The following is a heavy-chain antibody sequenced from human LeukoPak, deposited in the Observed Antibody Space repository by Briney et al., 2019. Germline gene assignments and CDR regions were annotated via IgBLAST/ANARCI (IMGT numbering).Heavy chain of an antibody. CDR1: GFTFSSYA. CDR2: ISGSGGST. D-gene: IGHD6-13*01. Sequence: GGSLRLSCAASGFTFSSYAMSWVRQAPGKGLEWVSAISGSGGSTYYADSVKGRFTISRDNSKNTLYLQMNSLRAEDTAVYYCAKDRTKIPGIAAAGTDDAFDIWGQGTMVTVSS. CDR3: AKDRTKIPGIAAAGTDDAFDI. V-gene: IGHV3-23*01. J-gene: IGHJ3*02.